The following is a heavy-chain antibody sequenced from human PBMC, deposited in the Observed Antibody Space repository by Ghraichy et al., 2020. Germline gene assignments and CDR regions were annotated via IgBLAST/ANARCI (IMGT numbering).Heavy chain of an antibody. D-gene: IGHD3-22*01. J-gene: IGHJ6*01. CDR1: AFTLSTYG. V-gene: IGHV3-30*18. Sequence: GGSLRLSCAASAFTLSTYGMYWVRYAPRNVLEWVALLSYDGNNEYYADSVEGRFTISTDNSKNTLYLQMNSLRPEDTAVYYCAKDSHDNSGYYYYYGMDVWGQGTTVTVSS. CDR3: AKDSHDNSGYYYYYGMDV. CDR2: LSYDGNNE.